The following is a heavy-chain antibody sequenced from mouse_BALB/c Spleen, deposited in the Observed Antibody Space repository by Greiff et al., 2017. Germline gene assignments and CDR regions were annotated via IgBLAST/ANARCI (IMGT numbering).Heavy chain of an antibody. D-gene: IGHD2-4*01. CDR3: ARSGDYDAWFAY. J-gene: IGHJ3*01. CDR2: IYPGDGDT. CDR1: GYTFTSYW. V-gene: IGHV1-87*01. Sequence: QVQLQQSGAELARPGASVKLSCKASGYTFTSYWMQWVKQRPGQGLEWIGAIYPGDGDTRYTQKFKGKATLTADKSSSTAYMQLSSLASEDSAVYYCARSGDYDAWFAYWGQGTLVTVSA.